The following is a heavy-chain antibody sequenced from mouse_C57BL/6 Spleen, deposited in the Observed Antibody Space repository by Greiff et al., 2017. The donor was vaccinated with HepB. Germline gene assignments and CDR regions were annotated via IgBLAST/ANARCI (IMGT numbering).Heavy chain of an antibody. CDR1: GYTFTDYY. J-gene: IGHJ3*01. Sequence: VHVKQSGPVLVKPGASVKMSCKASGYTFTDYYMNWVKQSHGKSLEWIGVINPYNGGTSYNQKFKGKATLTVDKSSSTAYMELNSLTSEDSAVYYCARGIYYYGSSWFAYWGQGTLVTVSA. D-gene: IGHD1-1*01. CDR3: ARGIYYYGSSWFAY. CDR2: INPYNGGT. V-gene: IGHV1-19*01.